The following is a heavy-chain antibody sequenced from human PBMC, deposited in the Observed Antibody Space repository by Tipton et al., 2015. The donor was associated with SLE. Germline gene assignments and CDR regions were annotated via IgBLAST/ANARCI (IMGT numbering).Heavy chain of an antibody. D-gene: IGHD3-3*01. CDR2: INHSGST. CDR1: GGSFSGYY. Sequence: TLSLTCAVYGGSFSGYYWSWIRQPPGKGLEWIGEINHSGSTNYNPSLKSRVTISVDTSKNQFSPKLSSVTAADTAVYYCALRFWGAFDYWGQGTLVTVSS. CDR3: ALRFWGAFDY. V-gene: IGHV4-34*01. J-gene: IGHJ4*02.